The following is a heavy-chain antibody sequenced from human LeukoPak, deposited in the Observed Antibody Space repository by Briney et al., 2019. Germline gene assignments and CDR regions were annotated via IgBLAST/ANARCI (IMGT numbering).Heavy chain of an antibody. V-gene: IGHV3-21*01. D-gene: IGHD3-22*01. Sequence: GGSLRLSCATSGFTFSSYSMNWVRQAPGKGLEWVSSISSSSSYIYYADSVKGRFTISRDNAKNSLYLQMNSLRAEDTAVYYCARDLYDSSGLDYWGQGTLVTVSS. CDR3: ARDLYDSSGLDY. J-gene: IGHJ4*02. CDR2: ISSSSSYI. CDR1: GFTFSSYS.